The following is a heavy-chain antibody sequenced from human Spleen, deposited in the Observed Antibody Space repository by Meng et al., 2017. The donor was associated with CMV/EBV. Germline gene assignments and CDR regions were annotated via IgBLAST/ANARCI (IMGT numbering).Heavy chain of an antibody. CDR1: GFIFSNYA. CDR3: ASPRYSNSYYGLDI. CDR2: LSNDGNNK. V-gene: IGHV3-30-3*01. D-gene: IGHD3-9*01. Sequence: GGSLRLSCAASGFIFSNYAMHWVRQAPGKGLEWLSLLSNDGNNKYYADSVMGRFNISRDNSKNSRYLQINSLRHDDTAIYYCASPRYSNSYYGLDIWGQGTTVTVSS. J-gene: IGHJ6*02.